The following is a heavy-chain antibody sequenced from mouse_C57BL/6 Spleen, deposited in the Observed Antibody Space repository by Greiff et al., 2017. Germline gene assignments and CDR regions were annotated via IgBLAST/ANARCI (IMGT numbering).Heavy chain of an antibody. J-gene: IGHJ2*01. CDR1: GYTFTEYT. D-gene: IGHD1-2*01. CDR3: ARHEEITTAYYFDY. Sequence: QVQLKQSGAELVKPGASVKLSCKASGYTFTEYTIHWVKQRSGQGLEWIGWFYPGSGSITYNENFKDKATLTADKSSSTVYMELSRLTSEDSAGYCCARHEEITTAYYFDYWGQGTTLTVSS. V-gene: IGHV1-62-2*01. CDR2: FYPGSGSI.